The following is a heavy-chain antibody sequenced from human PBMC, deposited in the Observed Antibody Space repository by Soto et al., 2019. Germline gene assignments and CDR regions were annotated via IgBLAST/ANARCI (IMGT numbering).Heavy chain of an antibody. Sequence: AASVKVSCKASGYTFTSYAMHWVRQAPGQRLEWMGWINAGNGNTKYSQKFQGRVTITRDTSASTAYMELSSLRSEDTAVYYCARSTTIFGVVIMRPYYYGMDVWGQGTTVTVSS. CDR3: ARSTTIFGVVIMRPYYYGMDV. J-gene: IGHJ6*02. D-gene: IGHD3-3*01. V-gene: IGHV1-3*01. CDR2: INAGNGNT. CDR1: GYTFTSYA.